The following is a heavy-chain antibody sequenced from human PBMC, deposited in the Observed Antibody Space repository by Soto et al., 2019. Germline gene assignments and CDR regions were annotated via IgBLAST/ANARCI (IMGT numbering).Heavy chain of an antibody. CDR1: GFAFSDYP. CDR2: ISASGEKP. CDR3: AKLEGLEFGGDY. D-gene: IGHD1-1*01. Sequence: EVHLLESGGGVVQPGKSLKISCATSGFAFSDYPMTWVRQPPGQGLEWVSGISASGEKPYYADSVKGRFTISRDNSKNTLSLQLNSLRVEDTGIYCFAKLEGLEFGGDYWGQGTLVTVSS. V-gene: IGHV3-23*01. J-gene: IGHJ4*02.